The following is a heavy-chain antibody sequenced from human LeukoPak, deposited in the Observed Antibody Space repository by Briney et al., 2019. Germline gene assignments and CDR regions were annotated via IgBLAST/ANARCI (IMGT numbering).Heavy chain of an antibody. CDR3: ARDFSGGSCYSDY. V-gene: IGHV4-59*12. Sequence: PSETLSLTCTVSGGSISSYYWSWIRQPPGKGLEWIGSIYYSGSTYYNPSLKSRVTISVDTSKNQFSLKLSSVTAADTAAYYCARDFSGGSCYSDYWGQGTLVTVSS. CDR1: GGSISSYY. D-gene: IGHD2-15*01. CDR2: IYYSGST. J-gene: IGHJ4*02.